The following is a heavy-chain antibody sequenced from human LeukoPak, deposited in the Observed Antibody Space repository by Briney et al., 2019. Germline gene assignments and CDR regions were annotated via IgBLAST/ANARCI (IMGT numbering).Heavy chain of an antibody. Sequence: ASVKVSCKASGYTFTGYYMHWVRQAPGQGLEWMGWINPNSGGTNYAQKFQGRVTMTRDMSTSTVYMELSSLTSEDAAVYYCATVGADASTETTNYFDYWGQGTLVTVSS. D-gene: IGHD4-17*01. V-gene: IGHV1-2*02. CDR2: INPNSGGT. J-gene: IGHJ4*02. CDR3: ATVGADASTETTNYFDY. CDR1: GYTFTGYY.